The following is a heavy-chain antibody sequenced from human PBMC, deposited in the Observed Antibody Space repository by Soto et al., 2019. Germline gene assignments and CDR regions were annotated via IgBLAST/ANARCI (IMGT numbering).Heavy chain of an antibody. Sequence: QVQLVQSGAEVKKPGASVKVSCKTSGYTFHIYGITLVRQAPGRGLEWMGWISTYTGKTDYAQSLQGRVTMTTDTSTGTAYLEVRSLRSDDTAVYFCARDVYSGSGDAFDLWGQGTMVTVSS. J-gene: IGHJ3*01. CDR2: ISTYTGKT. CDR1: GYTFHIYG. D-gene: IGHD6-6*01. V-gene: IGHV1-18*01. CDR3: ARDVYSGSGDAFDL.